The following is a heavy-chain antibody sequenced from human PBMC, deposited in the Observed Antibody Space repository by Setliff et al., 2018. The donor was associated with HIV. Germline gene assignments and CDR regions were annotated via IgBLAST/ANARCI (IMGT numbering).Heavy chain of an antibody. D-gene: IGHD6-6*01. CDR2: IYASGTT. Sequence: SETLSLTCTVSGGSINSGSYYWNWIRQPAGKGLEWIGHIYASGTTFYNPSLKSRVSISVDTSRNEFSLKLTSVTAADTAVYYCAREFSSSSFDQWGQGTLVTVSS. V-gene: IGHV4-61*09. CDR3: AREFSSSSFDQ. CDR1: GGSINSGSYY. J-gene: IGHJ4*02.